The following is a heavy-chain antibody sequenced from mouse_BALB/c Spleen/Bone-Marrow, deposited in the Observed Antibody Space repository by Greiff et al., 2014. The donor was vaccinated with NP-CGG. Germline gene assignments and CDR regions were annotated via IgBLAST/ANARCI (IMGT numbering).Heavy chain of an antibody. Sequence: DVKLVESGGGLVKPGGSLKLSCAASGFTFSSYAMSWVRQTPEKRLEWVASISSGGSTYYPDSVKGRFTISRDNARNILYLQMSSLRSEDTAMYYCARLITRGNFDYWGQGTTLTVSS. CDR3: ARLITRGNFDY. D-gene: IGHD2-4*01. V-gene: IGHV5-6-5*01. J-gene: IGHJ2*01. CDR2: ISSGGST. CDR1: GFTFSSYA.